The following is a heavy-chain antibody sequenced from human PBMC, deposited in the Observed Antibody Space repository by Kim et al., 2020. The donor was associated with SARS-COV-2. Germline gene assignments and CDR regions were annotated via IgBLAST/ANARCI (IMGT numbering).Heavy chain of an antibody. V-gene: IGHV2-70*11. CDR2: IDWEDDK. D-gene: IGHD2-15*01. Sequence: SGPTLVNPTQTLTLTCSFSGFSLSAHGMCVTWFRQSPGKAPEWLARIDWEDDKSYSLSLKTRLTVSKDSSDDQVVLRMTNMGPDDTATYFCARTVLSRYYFYYMDVWGTGTTVTVSS. CDR1: GFSLSAHGMC. J-gene: IGHJ6*03. CDR3: ARTVLSRYYFYYMDV.